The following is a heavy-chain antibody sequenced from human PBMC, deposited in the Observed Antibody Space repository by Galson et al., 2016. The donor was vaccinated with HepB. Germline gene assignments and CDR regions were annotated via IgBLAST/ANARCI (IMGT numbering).Heavy chain of an antibody. J-gene: IGHJ6*02. Sequence: SVKVSCKASGGTFSSYAINWVRQAPGQGPEWMGGIIPLFGTPNYAQKFEGRVTITADEPTSTAYMELSSLRSEDTAIYYCARSMEMATTPNLDYYYTMDVWGHGTTVIVSS. CDR1: GGTFSSYA. V-gene: IGHV1-69*13. CDR2: IIPLFGTP. D-gene: IGHD5-24*01. CDR3: ARSMEMATTPNLDYYYTMDV.